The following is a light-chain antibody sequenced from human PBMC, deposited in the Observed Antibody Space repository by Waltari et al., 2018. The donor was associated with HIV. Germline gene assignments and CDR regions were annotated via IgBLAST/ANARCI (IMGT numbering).Light chain of an antibody. CDR2: YKSDSHK. V-gene: IGLV5-45*02. CDR3: MIWHSSAWV. J-gene: IGLJ3*02. CDR1: SGIHVGTYR. Sequence: QAVLTQPSSLSTSPGASASLTCTLRSGIHVGTYRIYWYQQKPGSPPQYLLTYKSDSHKQQGSGVPSRFSGSKDVSANAGILLISGLQSEDEADYYCMIWHSSAWVFGGGTKLTVL.